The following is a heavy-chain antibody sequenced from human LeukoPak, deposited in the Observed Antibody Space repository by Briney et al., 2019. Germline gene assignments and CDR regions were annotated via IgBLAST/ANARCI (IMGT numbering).Heavy chain of an antibody. CDR3: AREKPLLWFGEFDY. D-gene: IGHD3-10*01. V-gene: IGHV1-18*01. Sequence: ASVKVSCKASGYTFTSYGISWVRQAPGQGLEWMGWISAYNGNTNYAQKLQGRVTMTTDTSTSTAYMELRSLRSDDTAVYYCAREKPLLWFGEFDYWGQGTLVTVSS. CDR2: ISAYNGNT. CDR1: GYTFTSYG. J-gene: IGHJ4*02.